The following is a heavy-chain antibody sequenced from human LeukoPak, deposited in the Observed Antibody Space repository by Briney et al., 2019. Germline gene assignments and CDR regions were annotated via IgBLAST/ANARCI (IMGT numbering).Heavy chain of an antibody. D-gene: IGHD6-6*01. CDR3: ARRSHYSISSGLAL. V-gene: IGHV4-34*01. CDR1: GGSFSGYY. J-gene: IGHJ4*02. Sequence: PSETLSLTCAVYGGSFSGYYWSWLRQSPGRGLEWVGQIYHSGSTYYNPSLKRRVTISVDTSKNQFSLNMNSVSAADTALYYCARRSHYSISSGLALWGQGTLVTVSS. CDR2: IYHSGST.